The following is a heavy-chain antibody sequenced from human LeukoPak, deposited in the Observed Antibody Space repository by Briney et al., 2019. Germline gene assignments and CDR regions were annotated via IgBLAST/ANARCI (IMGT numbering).Heavy chain of an antibody. D-gene: IGHD6-25*01. J-gene: IGHJ4*02. CDR3: ARAIRGYASY. Sequence: GGSLRLSCAASGFTFSTYSMNWVRQAPGKGLEWVANIKQDGSQKYYVDSVKGRFTISRDNAENSLYLQMNSLGAEDTAVYYCARAIRGYASYWGQGTLVTVSS. CDR1: GFTFSTYS. V-gene: IGHV3-7*01. CDR2: IKQDGSQK.